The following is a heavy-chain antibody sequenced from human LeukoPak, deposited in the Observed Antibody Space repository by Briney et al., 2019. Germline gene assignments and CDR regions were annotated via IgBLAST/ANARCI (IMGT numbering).Heavy chain of an antibody. D-gene: IGHD3-9*01. CDR1: GFTFSSYW. V-gene: IGHV3-7*01. CDR3: ARDRVDILTGRRWYFDY. Sequence: GGSLRLSCAASGFTFSSYWMSWVPQAPGKGLEWVANIKQDGSEKYYVDSVKGRFTISRDNAKNSLYLQMNSLRAEDTAVYYCARDRVDILTGRRWYFDYWGQGTLVTVSS. CDR2: IKQDGSEK. J-gene: IGHJ4*02.